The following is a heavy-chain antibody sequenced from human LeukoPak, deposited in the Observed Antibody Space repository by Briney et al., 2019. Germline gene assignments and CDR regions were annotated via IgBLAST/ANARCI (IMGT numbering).Heavy chain of an antibody. J-gene: IGHJ4*02. CDR1: GYTFTGYY. Sequence: ASVKVSCKASGYTFTGYYMHWVRQAPGQRLEWMGRINPNSGGTNYAQRFQGRVTMTRDTSISTAYMELSRLRSDDTAVYYCARDIKGYSYGYGYWGQGTLVTVSS. V-gene: IGHV1-2*06. CDR2: INPNSGGT. CDR3: ARDIKGYSYGYGY. D-gene: IGHD5-18*01.